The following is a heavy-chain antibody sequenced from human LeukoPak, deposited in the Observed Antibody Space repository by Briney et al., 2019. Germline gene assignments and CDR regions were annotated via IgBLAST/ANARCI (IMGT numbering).Heavy chain of an antibody. CDR2: ISSSSSTI. D-gene: IGHD3-22*01. J-gene: IGHJ4*02. V-gene: IGHV3-48*01. CDR3: ARGAYYYED. Sequence: GGSLRLSCAASGFTFSSHSMNWVRQAPGKGLEWVSYISSSSSTIYYADPVKGRFTISRDNAKNSLYLQMNSLRAEDTAVHYCARGAYYYEDWGQGTLVTVSS. CDR1: GFTFSSHS.